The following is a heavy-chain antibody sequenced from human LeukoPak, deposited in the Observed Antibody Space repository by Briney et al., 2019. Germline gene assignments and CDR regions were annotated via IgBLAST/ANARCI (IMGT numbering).Heavy chain of an antibody. CDR2: ISGSGGST. Sequence: PGGSLRLSCAASGFTFSSYAMSWVRQAPGKGLEWVSGISGSGGSTYYADSVKGRFTISRDDAKNSLYLQMNSLRAEDTAVYYCAFSGSYLPYFDYWGQGTLVTVSS. J-gene: IGHJ4*02. V-gene: IGHV3-23*01. CDR1: GFTFSSYA. CDR3: AFSGSYLPYFDY. D-gene: IGHD1-26*01.